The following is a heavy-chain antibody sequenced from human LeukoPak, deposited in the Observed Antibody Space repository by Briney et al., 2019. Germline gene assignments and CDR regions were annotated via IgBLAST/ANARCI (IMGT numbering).Heavy chain of an antibody. CDR2: ISSNGGST. CDR3: AREDSGSYSYYFDY. CDR1: GFTFSSYA. V-gene: IGHV3-64*01. D-gene: IGHD1-26*01. J-gene: IGHJ4*02. Sequence: GGFLRLSCAASGFTFSSYAMHWVRQAPGKGLEYVSAISSNGGSTYYANSVKGRFTISRDNSKNTLYLQMGSLRAEDMAMYYCAREDSGSYSYYFDYWGQGTLVTVSS.